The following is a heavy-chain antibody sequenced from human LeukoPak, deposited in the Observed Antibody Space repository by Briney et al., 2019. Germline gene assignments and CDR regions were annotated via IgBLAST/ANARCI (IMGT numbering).Heavy chain of an antibody. Sequence: SETLSLTCTVSGGSISSYYWSWIRQPPGKGLEWIAYIHYSGSTNYNPSLKSRVTISVDTSKNQFSLKLISVTAADTAVYYCARGTTTVIYFDYWGQGTLVTVSS. CDR3: ARGTTTVIYFDY. CDR2: IHYSGST. D-gene: IGHD4-17*01. V-gene: IGHV4-59*01. J-gene: IGHJ4*02. CDR1: GGSISSYY.